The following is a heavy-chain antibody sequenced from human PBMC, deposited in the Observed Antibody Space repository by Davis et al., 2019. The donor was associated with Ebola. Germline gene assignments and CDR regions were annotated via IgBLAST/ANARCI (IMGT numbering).Heavy chain of an antibody. Sequence: GESLKISCAASGFTFSRNWMSWVRQAPGKGLEWVSVIYSGGSTYYADSVKGRFTISRDNSKNTLYLQMNSLRAEDTAVYYCARDRLGKEDAFDIWGQGTMVTVSS. V-gene: IGHV3-53*01. D-gene: IGHD7-27*01. CDR3: ARDRLGKEDAFDI. CDR1: GFTFSRNW. J-gene: IGHJ3*02. CDR2: IYSGGST.